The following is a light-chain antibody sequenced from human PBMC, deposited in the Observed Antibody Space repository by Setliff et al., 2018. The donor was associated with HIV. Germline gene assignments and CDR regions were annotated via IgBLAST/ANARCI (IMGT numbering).Light chain of an antibody. V-gene: IGLV2-14*01. CDR2: EVT. J-gene: IGLJ1*01. CDR1: RSDVGAYNY. CDR3: SSYRGGSTLFV. Sequence: SALTQPASVSGSPGQSITISCTGTRSDVGAYNYVSWYQQHPDKAPKLLIYEVTNRPSGVSNRFSGSKSGTTASLTISGLQAEDEAVYFCSSYRGGSTLFVLGPGTKVTVL.